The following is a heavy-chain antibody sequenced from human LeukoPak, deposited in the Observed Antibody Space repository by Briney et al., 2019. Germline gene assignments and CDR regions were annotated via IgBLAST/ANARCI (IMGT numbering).Heavy chain of an antibody. CDR2: ISAYNGNT. Sequence: ASVKVSCKASGYTFTSYGISWVRQAPGQGLEWMGWISAYNGNTNYAQKLQGRVTMTTDTSTSTAYMELRSLRSDDTAVYYCARDPGYDFWSGYLGYFDYWGQGTLVTVSS. CDR3: ARDPGYDFWSGYLGYFDY. D-gene: IGHD3-3*01. V-gene: IGHV1-18*01. J-gene: IGHJ4*02. CDR1: GYTFTSYG.